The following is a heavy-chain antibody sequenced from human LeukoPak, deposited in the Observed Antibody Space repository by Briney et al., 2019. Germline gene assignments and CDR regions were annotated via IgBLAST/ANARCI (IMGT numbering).Heavy chain of an antibody. J-gene: IGHJ4*02. D-gene: IGHD4-17*01. CDR2: IWYDGSNK. Sequence: PGGSLRLSRAASGFTFSSYVMHWVRQAPGKGLEWVAVIWYDGSNKYYADSVKGRFTISRDNSKNTLYLQMNSLRAEDTAVYYCARDKLHDYGVERFDYWGQGTLVTVSS. CDR1: GFTFSSYV. CDR3: ARDKLHDYGVERFDY. V-gene: IGHV3-33*01.